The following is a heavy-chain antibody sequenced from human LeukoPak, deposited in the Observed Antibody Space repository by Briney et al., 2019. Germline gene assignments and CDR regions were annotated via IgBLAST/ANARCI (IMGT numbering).Heavy chain of an antibody. CDR2: INHSGST. D-gene: IGHD3-22*01. J-gene: IGHJ3*02. Sequence: SETLSLTCAVYGGSFSGYYWSWIRQPPGKGLEWIGEINHSGSTNYNPSLKSRVTISVDTSKNQFSLKLSSVTAADTAVYYCASQGGSYYYDSSGYYAFDIWGQGTMVTVSS. CDR1: GGSFSGYY. V-gene: IGHV4-34*01. CDR3: ASQGGSYYYDSSGYYAFDI.